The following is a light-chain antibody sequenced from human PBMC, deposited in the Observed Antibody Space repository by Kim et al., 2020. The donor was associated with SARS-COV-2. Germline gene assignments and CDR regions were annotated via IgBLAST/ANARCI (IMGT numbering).Light chain of an antibody. V-gene: IGLV2-14*01. CDR3: KSYRTGNTYV. CDR2: EVT. J-gene: IGLJ1*01. Sequence: QSVLTQPASVSGSPGQSITISCTGTSSDVGGYNYVCWYQQHPGKAPRLMIYEVTRRPSGVSYRFSGSKSGNTASLTISGLQAEDEGDYYCKSYRTGNTYVFGTGTKVTVL. CDR1: SSDVGGYNY.